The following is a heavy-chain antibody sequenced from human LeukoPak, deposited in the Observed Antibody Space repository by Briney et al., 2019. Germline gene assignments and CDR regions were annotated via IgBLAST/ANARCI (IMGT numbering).Heavy chain of an antibody. V-gene: IGHV4-39*07. D-gene: IGHD2-15*01. CDR3: ARSVEGYCSGGSCYSYYYYMDV. Sequence: SETLSLTCTVSGGSISSSSYYWGWIRQPPGMGLEWIGSIYYSGSTYYNPSLKSRVTISVDTSKNQFSLKLSSVTAADTAVYYCARSVEGYCSGGSCYSYYYYMDVWGKGTTVTVSS. J-gene: IGHJ6*03. CDR2: IYYSGST. CDR1: GGSISSSSYY.